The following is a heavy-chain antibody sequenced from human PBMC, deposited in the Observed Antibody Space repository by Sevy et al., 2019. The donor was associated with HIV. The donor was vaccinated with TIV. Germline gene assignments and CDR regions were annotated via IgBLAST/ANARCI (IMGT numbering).Heavy chain of an antibody. Sequence: GGSLRLSCAASGFTFSSYSMNWVRQAPGKGLEWVSYISSSSSTIYYADSVKGRFTSSRDNAKNSLYLQMNSLRDEDTAVYYCTRANLGYCSGGSYSTFGYWGQGTLVTVSS. J-gene: IGHJ4*02. CDR2: ISSSSSTI. CDR3: TRANLGYCSGGSYSTFGY. D-gene: IGHD2-15*01. CDR1: GFTFSSYS. V-gene: IGHV3-48*02.